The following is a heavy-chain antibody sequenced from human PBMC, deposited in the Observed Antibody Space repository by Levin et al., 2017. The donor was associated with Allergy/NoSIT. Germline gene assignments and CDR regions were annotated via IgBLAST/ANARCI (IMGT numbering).Heavy chain of an antibody. D-gene: IGHD3-16*02. V-gene: IGHV3-48*02. CDR3: ARVSVWGTYRDDNYDYHYGMDV. CDR1: GFTFSSYH. J-gene: IGHJ6*02. CDR2: ISSGSISI. Sequence: PGGSLRLSCAASGFTFSSYHMNWVRQAPGKGLEWLSDISSGSISIYYADSVKGRFTISRDNAKNSVYLQMNSLKDEDTAVYYCARVSVWGTYRDDNYDYHYGMDVWGRGTTVTVSS.